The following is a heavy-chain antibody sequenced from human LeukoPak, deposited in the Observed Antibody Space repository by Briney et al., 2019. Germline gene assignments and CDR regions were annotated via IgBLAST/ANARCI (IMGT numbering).Heavy chain of an antibody. D-gene: IGHD2-2*01. V-gene: IGHV5-51*01. CDR2: IYPGDSDT. J-gene: IGHJ6*02. Sequence: GESLKISCKGSGYSFTNYWIGWVRQMPGKDLEWMGIIYPGDSDTRYSPSFQGQVTISADKSISTAYLQWSSLKASDTAMYYCASISSTSWGYYYGMDVWGQGTTVTVSS. CDR1: GYSFTNYW. CDR3: ASISSTSWGYYYGMDV.